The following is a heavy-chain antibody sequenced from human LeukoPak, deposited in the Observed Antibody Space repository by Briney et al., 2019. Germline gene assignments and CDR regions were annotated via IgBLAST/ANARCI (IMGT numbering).Heavy chain of an antibody. Sequence: GESLKISCKASGYTFTTYWIGWVRQMPGKGLEWMGFIYPGDSDTRYSPSFQGQVTMSADKSISTAYLQWSSLKASDTAMYYCTRQGVAGLYYSNYPGPLGAFDIWGQGTMVTVSS. V-gene: IGHV5-51*01. CDR3: TRQGVAGLYYSNYPGPLGAFDI. CDR2: IYPGDSDT. CDR1: GYTFTTYW. J-gene: IGHJ3*02. D-gene: IGHD4-11*01.